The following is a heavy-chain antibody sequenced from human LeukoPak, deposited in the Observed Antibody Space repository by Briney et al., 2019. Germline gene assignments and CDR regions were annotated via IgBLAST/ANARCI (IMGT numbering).Heavy chain of an antibody. D-gene: IGHD6-13*01. CDR2: ISGSGGSS. Sequence: GGSLRLSCAASGFTFSNYAMTWVRQAPGKGLEWVSAISGSGGSSRYADSVKGRFTISRDNSKNTLYLQMNSLRVEDTAVYYCAKDVGVGYGDYYYYMDVWGKGTAVTVSS. CDR1: GFTFSNYA. V-gene: IGHV3-23*01. J-gene: IGHJ6*03. CDR3: AKDVGVGYGDYYYYMDV.